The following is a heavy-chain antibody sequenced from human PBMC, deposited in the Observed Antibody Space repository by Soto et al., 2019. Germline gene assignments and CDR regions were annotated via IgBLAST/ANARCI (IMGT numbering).Heavy chain of an antibody. CDR1: GFTFSSYG. CDR3: ARGFWMTDWYFDL. CDR2: IWYDGSNK. Sequence: QVQLVESGGGVVQPGRSLRLSCAASGFTFSSYGIHWVRQAPGKGLEWVAVIWYDGSNKYYADSVKGRFTISRDNSKNTLYLQMNSLRAEDTAVYYCARGFWMTDWYFDLWGRGTLVTVSS. D-gene: IGHD3-3*01. V-gene: IGHV3-33*01. J-gene: IGHJ2*01.